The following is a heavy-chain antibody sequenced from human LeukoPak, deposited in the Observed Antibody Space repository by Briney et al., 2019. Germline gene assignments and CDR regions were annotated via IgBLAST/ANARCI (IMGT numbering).Heavy chain of an antibody. J-gene: IGHJ4*02. Sequence: SETLSLTCAVYGGSFSGYYWSWIRQPPGKGLEWVGEINHSGSTNYNPSLKSRVTILVDTSKNQFSLKLSSVTAADTAVYYCARDGGAALAAAYNYWGQGTLVTVSS. CDR3: ARDGGAALAAAYNY. V-gene: IGHV4-34*01. CDR1: GGSFSGYY. D-gene: IGHD6-13*01. CDR2: INHSGST.